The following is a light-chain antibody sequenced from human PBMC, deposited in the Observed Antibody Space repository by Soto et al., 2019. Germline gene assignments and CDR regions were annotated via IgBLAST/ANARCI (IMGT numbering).Light chain of an antibody. J-gene: IGLJ1*01. CDR2: EVS. CDR1: SSDVGGYND. CDR3: SSYSGTNYHYV. V-gene: IGLV2-8*01. Sequence: QSVLTQPPSASGSFGQSVTISCTGTSSDVGGYNDVSWYQQYPGKAPKLMIYEVSERPSGVPDRFSGSKSGNSASLTVSGLQADDEADYYCSSYSGTNYHYVFGTGTKVTVL.